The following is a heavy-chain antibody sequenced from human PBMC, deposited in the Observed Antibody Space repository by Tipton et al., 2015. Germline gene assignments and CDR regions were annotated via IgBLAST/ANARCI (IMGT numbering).Heavy chain of an antibody. J-gene: IGHJ6*02. D-gene: IGHD2-21*02. CDR3: ARTYCGGDCFIGPYYYYGMDV. CDR1: GGSISSGGYY. V-gene: IGHV4-31*02. CDR2: INYSGTT. Sequence: LRLSCTVSGGSISSGGYYWSWIRHHPGKGLEWIGYINYSGTTYYNPTLKSQFTISLDTSKDQFSLKLSSVTAADTAVYYCARTYCGGDCFIGPYYYYGMDVWGQGTTVTVSS.